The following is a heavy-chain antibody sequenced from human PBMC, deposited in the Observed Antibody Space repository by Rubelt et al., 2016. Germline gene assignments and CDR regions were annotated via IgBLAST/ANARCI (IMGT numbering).Heavy chain of an antibody. J-gene: IGHJ4*02. V-gene: IGHV3-30*04. D-gene: IGHD6-13*01. Sequence: HWVRQAPGKGLEWVAVISYDGSNKYYADSVKGRFTISRDNSKNTLYLQMNSLRAEDTAVYYCARDWRGIAAAGIFDYWGQGTLVTVSS. CDR2: ISYDGSNK. CDR3: ARDWRGIAAAGIFDY.